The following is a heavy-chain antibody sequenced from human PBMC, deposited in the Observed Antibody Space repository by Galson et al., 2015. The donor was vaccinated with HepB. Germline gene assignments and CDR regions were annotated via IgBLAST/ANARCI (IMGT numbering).Heavy chain of an antibody. V-gene: IGHV3-11*06. J-gene: IGHJ5*02. D-gene: IGHD3-16*01. CDR2: INPSGSYA. CDR1: GFTFSDSF. Sequence: SLRLSCATSGFTFSDSFMSWIRQAPGKGLEWVSFINPSGSYAKYADSVKGRFTISRDNAENSVYLQMNSLGAEDTAIYYCAREYYANPDHWGQGTQVTVSS. CDR3: AREYYANPDH.